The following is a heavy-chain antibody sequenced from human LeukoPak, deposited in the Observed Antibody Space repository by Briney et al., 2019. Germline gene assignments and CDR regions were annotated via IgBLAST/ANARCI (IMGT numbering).Heavy chain of an antibody. Sequence: GASVKASCKASGYTFINHGISWVRQAPGQGLEWLGWISAYNGRTEYAPNLQDRVTMTTDTSTTTAYMELRSLTSDDTAVYYCGRWSPNPNDSWGQGTLVTVSS. CDR3: GRWSPNPNDS. CDR2: ISAYNGRT. V-gene: IGHV1-18*01. D-gene: IGHD3-3*01. J-gene: IGHJ5*01. CDR1: GYTFINHG.